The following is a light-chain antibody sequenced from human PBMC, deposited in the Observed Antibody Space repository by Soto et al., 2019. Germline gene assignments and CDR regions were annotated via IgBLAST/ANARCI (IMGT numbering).Light chain of an antibody. Sequence: QLVLTQPPSVSGAPGQRVTISCTGSSSNIGAGSDVHWYQQLPGRAPKLLIYGNTNRPSGVPDRFSGSKSGTSASLAITGLQAEDEADYYCLSFDSSLSVVFGGGTKLTVL. J-gene: IGLJ2*01. CDR2: GNT. CDR3: LSFDSSLSVV. CDR1: SSNIGAGSD. V-gene: IGLV1-40*01.